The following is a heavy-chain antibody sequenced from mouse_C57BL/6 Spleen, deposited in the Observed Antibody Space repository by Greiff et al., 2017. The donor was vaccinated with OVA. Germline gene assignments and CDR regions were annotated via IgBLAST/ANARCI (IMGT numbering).Heavy chain of an antibody. CDR2: ISSGGSYT. V-gene: IGHV5-6*02. Sequence: EVKVVESGGDLVKPGGSLKLSCAASGFTFSSYGMSWVRQTPDKRLEWVATISSGGSYTYYPDSVKGRSTIARDNAKNTLYLQMSSLKSEDTAMYYCARRDYGSSYDAMDYWGKGTSVTVSS. CDR1: GFTFSSYG. J-gene: IGHJ4*01. CDR3: ARRDYGSSYDAMDY. D-gene: IGHD1-1*01.